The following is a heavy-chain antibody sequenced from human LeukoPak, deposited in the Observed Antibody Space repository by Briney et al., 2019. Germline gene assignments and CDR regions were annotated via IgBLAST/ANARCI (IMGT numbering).Heavy chain of an antibody. J-gene: IGHJ4*02. V-gene: IGHV3-23*01. D-gene: IGHD1-26*01. CDR3: AKDRVGVTPFDY. CDR2: ISRSGGST. CDR1: GFTFSSQA. Sequence: GGSLRLSCAASGFTFSSQAINWVRQAPGKGLEWVSGISRSGGSTYYADSVKGRFTISRDNSRNTVYLQMNSLRAEDTAVYYCAKDRVGVTPFDYWGQGTLVTVSS.